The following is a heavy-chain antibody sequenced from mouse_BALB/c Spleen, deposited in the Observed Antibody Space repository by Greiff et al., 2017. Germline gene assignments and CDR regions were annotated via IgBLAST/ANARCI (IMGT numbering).Heavy chain of an antibody. CDR1: GFNIKDTY. J-gene: IGHJ4*01. CDR3: ARGYNYAMDY. Sequence: SGAELVKPGASVKLSCTASGFNIKDTYMHWVKQRPEQGLEWIGRIDPANGNTKYDPKFQGKATITADTSSNTAYLQLSSLTSEDTAVYYCARGYNYAMDYWGQGTSVTVSS. CDR2: IDPANGNT. V-gene: IGHV14-3*02. D-gene: IGHD1-2*01.